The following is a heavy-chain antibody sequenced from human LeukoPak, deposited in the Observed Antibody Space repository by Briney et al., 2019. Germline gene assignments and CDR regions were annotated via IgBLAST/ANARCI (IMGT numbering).Heavy chain of an antibody. CDR3: ARFKGLSSDWYGWIDS. CDR2: IYAAGKT. CDR1: GLTVSGIF. D-gene: IGHD6-19*01. Sequence: PGGSPRLSCAASGLTVSGIFMTWVRQAPGKGLECVSVIYAAGKTYHADSVRGRFTISRDNSKNTLDLQMNNLRAEDTAVYYCARFKGLSSDWYGWIDSWGQGTQVTVSS. V-gene: IGHV3-53*01. J-gene: IGHJ4*02.